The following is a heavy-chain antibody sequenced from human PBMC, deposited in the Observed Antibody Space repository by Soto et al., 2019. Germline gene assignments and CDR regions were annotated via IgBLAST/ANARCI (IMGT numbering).Heavy chain of an antibody. Sequence: HPGGSLRLSCTASGFTLQNYAVAWVRQAPGKGLEWVSTLIGGHYGTAYSYSVKGRFTVSRDNSKNCLYLQMNSLGVEDTAMYFCAKGKSTGDIDWFDPWGQGSLVTVSS. CDR3: AKGKSTGDIDWFDP. D-gene: IGHD3-10*01. CDR1: GFTLQNYA. CDR2: LIGGHYGT. V-gene: IGHV3-23*01. J-gene: IGHJ5*02.